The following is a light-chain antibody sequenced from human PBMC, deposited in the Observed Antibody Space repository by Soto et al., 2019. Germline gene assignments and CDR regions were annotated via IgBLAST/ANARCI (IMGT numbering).Light chain of an antibody. CDR2: GAS. CDR3: QQYQNSPYT. J-gene: IGKJ2*01. V-gene: IGKV3-20*01. Sequence: EIVLTQSPGTLSLSPGEGATLSCRASQSVSSNYLAWYQQRPGQAPRLLIYGASFRATGIPDRFSGSGSGTDFTLTISRLEPEDFAVYYCQQYQNSPYTFGQGTKLEIK. CDR1: QSVSSNY.